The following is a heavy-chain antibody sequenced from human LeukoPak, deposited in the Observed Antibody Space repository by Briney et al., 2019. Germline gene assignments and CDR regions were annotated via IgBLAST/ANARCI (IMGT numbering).Heavy chain of an antibody. CDR2: ISSSSNTI. V-gene: IGHV3-48*02. D-gene: IGHD2/OR15-2a*01. J-gene: IGHJ4*02. CDR3: ARIYDYGDY. CDR1: GFTLSSCS. Sequence: GGSLRLSCAASGFTLSSCSMNWVRQAPGKGLEWVSYISSSSNTIYYADSVKGRFIISRDNAKNSLFLQMNSLRDEDTAVYYCARIYDYGDYWGQGTLVTVSS.